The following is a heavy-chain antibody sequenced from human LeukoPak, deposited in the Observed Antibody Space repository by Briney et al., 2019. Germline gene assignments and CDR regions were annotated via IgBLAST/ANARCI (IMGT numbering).Heavy chain of an antibody. CDR3: ARDSYSGNYPNRNDAFDI. V-gene: IGHV4-59*01. D-gene: IGHD1-26*01. CDR1: GGSISSYY. Sequence: SETLSLTCTVSGGSISSYYWSWLRQPPGKGLEWIGYIYYSGSTNYNPSLKSRVTISVDTSKNQFSLKLSSVTAADTAVYYCARDSYSGNYPNRNDAFDIWGQGTMVTVSS. J-gene: IGHJ3*02. CDR2: IYYSGST.